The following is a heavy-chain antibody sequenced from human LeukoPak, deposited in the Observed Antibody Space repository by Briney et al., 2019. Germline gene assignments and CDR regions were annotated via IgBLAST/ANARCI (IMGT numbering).Heavy chain of an antibody. Sequence: GGSLRLSCGASGFILSHYWMSWVRQAPGKGLEWVANIKQDGSVKYYVDSLKGRFTISRDNARNSVYLQMNSLRAEDTAVYYCARIGYSSSSFDYWGQGTLVTVSS. D-gene: IGHD6-6*01. CDR3: ARIGYSSSSFDY. CDR2: IKQDGSVK. J-gene: IGHJ4*02. CDR1: GFILSHYW. V-gene: IGHV3-7*01.